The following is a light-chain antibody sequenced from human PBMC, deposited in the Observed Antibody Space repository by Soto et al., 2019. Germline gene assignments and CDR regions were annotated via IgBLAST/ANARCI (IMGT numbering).Light chain of an antibody. Sequence: QTALTQPRSVFGSPGQSVTISCTGTSSDVGGYNYVSWYQQHPGKAPKLMIYDVSKRPSGVPDRFSGSKSGNTASLTISGLQAEDEADYYCCSYAGSLFVVFGGGTQLTVL. V-gene: IGLV2-11*01. CDR3: CSYAGSLFVV. J-gene: IGLJ2*01. CDR1: SSDVGGYNY. CDR2: DVS.